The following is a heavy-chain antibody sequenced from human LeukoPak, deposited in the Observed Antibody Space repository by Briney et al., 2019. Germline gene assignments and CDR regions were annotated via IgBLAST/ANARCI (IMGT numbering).Heavy chain of an antibody. CDR1: GFTFSSYG. J-gene: IGHJ5*02. V-gene: IGHV3-30*18. D-gene: IGHD3-22*01. Sequence: GGSLRLSCAASGFTFSSYGMHWVRPAPGKGLEWVAVISYDGSNKYYADSVKGRFTITRDNSKNTLYLQMNSLRAEDTAVYYCAKDYYDSSGYYESPWFDPWGQGTLVTVSS. CDR3: AKDYYDSSGYYESPWFDP. CDR2: ISYDGSNK.